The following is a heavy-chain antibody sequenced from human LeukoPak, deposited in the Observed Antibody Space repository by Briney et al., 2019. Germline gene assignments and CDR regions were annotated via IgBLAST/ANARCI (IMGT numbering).Heavy chain of an antibody. J-gene: IGHJ5*02. Sequence: GGSLRLSCAASGFTFSSYGMHWVRQAPGKGLEWVAVIWYDGSNKYYADSVKGRFTISRDNSKNTLYLQMNSLRAEDTAVYYCARGGVTTFYWFDPWGQGTLVTVSS. CDR1: GFTFSSYG. CDR2: IWYDGSNK. V-gene: IGHV3-30*19. CDR3: ARGGVTTFYWFDP. D-gene: IGHD4-17*01.